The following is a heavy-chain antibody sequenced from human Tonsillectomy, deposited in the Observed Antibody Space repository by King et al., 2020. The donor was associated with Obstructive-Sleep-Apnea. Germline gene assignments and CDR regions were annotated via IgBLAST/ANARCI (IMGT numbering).Heavy chain of an antibody. Sequence: VQLMQSGGGLVQPGGSLRLSCAASGLAFDTYWMSCVRQAPGKGPEWVANIKQDGSEKYCVYSVKGRFTISRDNAKNSLYLQMNSLIAEETAGYYCARAGYSSSPRPGSWYWGQGTLVTVSS. CDR1: GLAFDTYW. CDR2: IKQDGSEK. J-gene: IGHJ4*02. V-gene: IGHV3-7*01. D-gene: IGHD6-13*01. CDR3: ARAGYSSSPRPGSWY.